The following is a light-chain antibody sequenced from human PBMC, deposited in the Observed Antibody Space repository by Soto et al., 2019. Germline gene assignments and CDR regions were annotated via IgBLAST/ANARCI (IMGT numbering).Light chain of an antibody. J-gene: IGKJ5*01. Sequence: EIVLTQSPGTLSLSPGERATLSCRASQSVTSSYLTWYQQKPGQAPRLLIYGASTRAAGIPDRFSGSGSGTDFTLTISSLGPEDFAVYYCQQYGKLPITFG. CDR3: QQYGKLPIT. CDR1: QSVTSSY. V-gene: IGKV3-20*01. CDR2: GAS.